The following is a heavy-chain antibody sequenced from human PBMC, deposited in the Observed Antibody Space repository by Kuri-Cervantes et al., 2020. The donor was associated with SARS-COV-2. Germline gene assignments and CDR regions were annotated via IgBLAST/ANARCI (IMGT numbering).Heavy chain of an antibody. J-gene: IGHJ6*03. V-gene: IGHV4-34*01. CDR1: GELFSGYY. D-gene: IGHD4-17*01. Sequence: SQTLSLTCAVSGELFSGYYWSWIRQSPGKGLEWIGEINHSGSTNYNPSLKSRVTISVDTSSKQFSLHLSSVTAADTAVYYCARAYGFLRYIYYMDVWGRGTTVTVSS. CDR3: ARAYGFLRYIYYMDV. CDR2: INHSGST.